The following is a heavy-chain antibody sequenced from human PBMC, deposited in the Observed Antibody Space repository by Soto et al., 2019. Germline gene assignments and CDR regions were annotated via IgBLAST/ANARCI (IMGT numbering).Heavy chain of an antibody. D-gene: IGHD1-26*01. V-gene: IGHV4-59*08. CDR1: GGSISSYY. CDR3: ARQVWYRGSRNWFDP. Sequence: SETLSLTCTVSGGSISSYYWSWIRQPPGKGLEWIGYIYYSGSTNYNPSLKSRVTISVDTSKNQFSLKLSSVTAADTAVYYCARQVWYRGSRNWFDPWGQGTLVTVSS. CDR2: IYYSGST. J-gene: IGHJ5*02.